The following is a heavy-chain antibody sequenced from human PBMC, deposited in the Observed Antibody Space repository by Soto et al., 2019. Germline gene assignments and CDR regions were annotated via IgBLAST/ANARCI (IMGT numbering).Heavy chain of an antibody. CDR1: GYTFTSYG. Sequence: QVQLVQYGAEVKKHGASVKVSCKASGYTFTSYGINWVRQAPGQGLEWMGWISAYNGNTNYALKLQGRVTMTTDTSTSTAYIELRSLISHDTAVYYCAKDDGYSIVYGVNWGQGTLFTVSS. D-gene: IGHD6-13*01. CDR2: ISAYNGNT. V-gene: IGHV1-18*01. CDR3: AKDDGYSIVYGVN. J-gene: IGHJ4*02.